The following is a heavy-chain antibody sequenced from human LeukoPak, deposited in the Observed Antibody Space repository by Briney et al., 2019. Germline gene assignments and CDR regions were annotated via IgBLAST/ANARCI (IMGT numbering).Heavy chain of an antibody. Sequence: SETLSLTCAVYGGSFSGYYWSWIRQPPGKGLEWIGEINHSGSTNYNPSLKSRVTISVDTSKNQFSLKLSSVTAADTAVYYCARRPHTIWGQGTMVTVSS. J-gene: IGHJ3*02. CDR2: INHSGST. CDR1: GGSFSGYY. CDR3: ARRPHTI. V-gene: IGHV4-34*01.